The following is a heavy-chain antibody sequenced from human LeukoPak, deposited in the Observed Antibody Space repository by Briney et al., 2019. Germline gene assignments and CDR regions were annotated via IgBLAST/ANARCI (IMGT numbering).Heavy chain of an antibody. CDR2: IWYDGSNK. CDR3: AELGITMIGGV. CDR1: GFTFSSYG. J-gene: IGHJ6*04. D-gene: IGHD3-10*02. V-gene: IGHV3-33*03. Sequence: GGSLRLSCAASGFTFSSYGMHWVRQAPGKGLKWVAFIWYDGSNKYYADSVKGRFTISRDNAKNSLYLQMNSLRAEDTAVYYCAELGITMIGGVWGKGTAVTISS.